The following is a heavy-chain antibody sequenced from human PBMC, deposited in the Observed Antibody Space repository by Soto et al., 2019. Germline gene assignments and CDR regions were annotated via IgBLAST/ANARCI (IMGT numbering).Heavy chain of an antibody. CDR2: TYYRSKWYN. D-gene: IGHD2-2*01. CDR3: ARDRIVVVPAAILYYYYYGMDV. Sequence: SQTLSLTCAISVGSVSSNSAAWNCIRQSPSRGLEWLGRTYYRSKWYNDYAVSVKSRITINPDTSKNQFSLQLNSVTPEDTAVYYCARDRIVVVPAAILYYYYYGMDVWGQGTTVTVSS. CDR1: VGSVSSNSAA. V-gene: IGHV6-1*01. J-gene: IGHJ6*02.